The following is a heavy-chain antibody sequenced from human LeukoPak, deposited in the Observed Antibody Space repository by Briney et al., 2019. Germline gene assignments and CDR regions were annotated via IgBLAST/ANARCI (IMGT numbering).Heavy chain of an antibody. CDR2: IKQDGSEK. CDR1: GFTFSSYW. CDR3: ASFSGCLYY. Sequence: GGSLRLSCAASGFTFSSYWMHWVRRAPGKGLEWVANIKQDGSEKYYVDSVKGRFTISRDNAKNSLYLQMNSLRAEDTAVYYCASFSGCLYYWGQGTLVTVSS. J-gene: IGHJ4*02. D-gene: IGHD6-19*01. V-gene: IGHV3-7*01.